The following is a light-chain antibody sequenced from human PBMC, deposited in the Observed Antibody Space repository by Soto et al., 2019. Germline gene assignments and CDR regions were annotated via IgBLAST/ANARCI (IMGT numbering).Light chain of an antibody. J-gene: IGLJ1*01. CDR1: SSDVGGYNY. V-gene: IGLV2-14*01. CDR2: DVS. Sequence: QAVVTQPASVSGSPGQSITISCTGTSSDVGGYNYVSWYQQHPGKAPKLMIYDVSNRPSGVSNRFSGSKSGNTASLTISGLQAEDEADYYCSSYTSSSISYVFGTGTKVTVL. CDR3: SSYTSSSISYV.